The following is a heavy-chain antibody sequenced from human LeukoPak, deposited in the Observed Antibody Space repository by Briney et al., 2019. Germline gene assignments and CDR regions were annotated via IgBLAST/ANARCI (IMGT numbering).Heavy chain of an antibody. CDR3: AKDENYYGSGSYT. J-gene: IGHJ4*02. CDR2: ISGSGGST. Sequence: GGSLRLSCAASGFTFNNYAMSWVRQAPGKGLEWVSTISGSGGSTYYADSVKGRFTISRDNSKNTLYLQMNSLRAEDTAVYYCAKDENYYGSGSYTWGQGTLVTVSS. V-gene: IGHV3-23*01. CDR1: GFTFNNYA. D-gene: IGHD3-10*01.